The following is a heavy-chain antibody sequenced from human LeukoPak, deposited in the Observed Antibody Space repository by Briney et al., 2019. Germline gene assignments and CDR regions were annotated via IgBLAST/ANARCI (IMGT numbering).Heavy chain of an antibody. D-gene: IGHD3-9*01. CDR1: GFTFSGYE. V-gene: IGHV3-48*03. CDR2: ISSSGSTI. Sequence: GGSLRLSCAASGFTFSGYEMNWVRQAPGKGREGFSYISSSGSTIYYADSVKGRFTISRDNAKNSLYLQMNSLRAEDTAVYYCARDIRHYDILTGYPDYWGQGTLVTVSS. J-gene: IGHJ4*02. CDR3: ARDIRHYDILTGYPDY.